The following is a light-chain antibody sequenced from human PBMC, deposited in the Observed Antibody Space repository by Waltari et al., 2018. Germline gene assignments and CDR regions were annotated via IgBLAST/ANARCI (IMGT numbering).Light chain of an antibody. Sequence: EIVLTQSPATLSLSPGERATLSCRASQSVSSDLAWYQQKPGQGPRLLLYDASNRATGIPARFSGSGSETDFTLTISSLEPEDFAVYYCQQRSSWPWTFGQGTKVDVK. V-gene: IGKV3-11*01. CDR1: QSVSSD. J-gene: IGKJ1*01. CDR3: QQRSSWPWT. CDR2: DAS.